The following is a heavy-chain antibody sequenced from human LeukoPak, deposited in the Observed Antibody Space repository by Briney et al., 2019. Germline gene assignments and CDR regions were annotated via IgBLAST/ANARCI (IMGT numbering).Heavy chain of an antibody. V-gene: IGHV4-4*07. D-gene: IGHD6-19*01. Sequence: PSETLSLTCTVSGGSISSYYWSWIRQPAGKGLEWISPIYTSGSTNYNPSLKSRFTMSVDTSKNQFSLKLSSVTAADTAVYYCARDIAVAGTGAFDIWGQGTMVTVSS. CDR1: GGSISSYY. J-gene: IGHJ3*02. CDR2: IYTSGST. CDR3: ARDIAVAGTGAFDI.